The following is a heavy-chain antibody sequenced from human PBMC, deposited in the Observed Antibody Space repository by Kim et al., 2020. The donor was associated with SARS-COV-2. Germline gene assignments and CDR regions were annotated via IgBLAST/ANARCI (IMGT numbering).Heavy chain of an antibody. J-gene: IGHJ2*01. CDR2: IYYSGST. V-gene: IGHV4-59*01. CDR1: GCSISSYY. Sequence: SETLSLTCTVSGCSISSYYWSWIRQPPGKGLEWIGYIYYSGSTNYNPSLKSRLTISVATTKNQFSLKLSSVTTADTAVYYCSRDHREWLQYTANWYFDLWGRGTLVPVSS. D-gene: IGHD3-3*01. CDR3: SRDHREWLQYTANWYFDL.